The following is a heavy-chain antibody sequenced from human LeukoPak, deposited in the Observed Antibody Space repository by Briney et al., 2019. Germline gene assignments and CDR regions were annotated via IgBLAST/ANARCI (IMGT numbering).Heavy chain of an antibody. CDR2: IYPGDSDT. CDR1: EYSFTNYW. CDR3: AIARNFPGTNWCDP. V-gene: IGHV5-51*01. Sequence: GESLKISCKGSEYSFTNYWIAWVRQMPGKGLEWMGTIYPGDSDTRYSPSFQGQVTISADKSISTAYLQWSSLKASDTAMYYCAIARNFPGTNWCDPWGRGTLVTVSS. D-gene: IGHD4-11*01. J-gene: IGHJ5*02.